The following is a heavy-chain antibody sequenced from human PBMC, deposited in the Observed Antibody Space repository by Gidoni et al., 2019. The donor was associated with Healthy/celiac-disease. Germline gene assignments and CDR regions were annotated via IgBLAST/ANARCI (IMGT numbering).Heavy chain of an antibody. J-gene: IGHJ1*01. Sequence: QITLKETGPTLVKPTQTLTLTCTSSGFSLRTSGVGVGWIRQPPGKALEWLALISWYDDKHYSPSLKSRLTITKYTSNNQVVLTMTNMDPVDTATYYCAHSPGSIVRGVFFQHWGQGTLVTVSS. CDR3: AHSPGSIVRGVFFQH. V-gene: IGHV2-5*01. CDR1: GFSLRTSGVG. D-gene: IGHD3-10*01. CDR2: ISWYDDK.